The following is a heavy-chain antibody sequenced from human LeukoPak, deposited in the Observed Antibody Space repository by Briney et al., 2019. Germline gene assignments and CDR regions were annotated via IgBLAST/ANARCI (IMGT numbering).Heavy chain of an antibody. Sequence: SETLSLTCTVSGGSISSYYWSWIRQPAGKELEWIGRIYSTGSTNYNPSLRSRVTMSVDTSKNQFSLRLRSVTAADTAVYYCARQIASAGTAGFDFWGQGALVTVSS. CDR3: ARQIASAGTAGFDF. D-gene: IGHD6-13*01. CDR2: IYSTGST. CDR1: GGSISSYY. V-gene: IGHV4-4*07. J-gene: IGHJ4*02.